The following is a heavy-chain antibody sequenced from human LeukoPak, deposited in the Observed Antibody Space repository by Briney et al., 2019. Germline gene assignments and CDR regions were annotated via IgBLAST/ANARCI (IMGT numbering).Heavy chain of an antibody. CDR1: GFTFNSYG. Sequence: GGSLRLSCAASGFTFNSYGLAWVRQAPGKGLEGGADIWYDGSNNYYADSVKGRFTISRDNSKNTVSLQMSSLRAEDTAVYYCVRAYSGFSSRGFDYWGQGTLVSVSS. CDR3: VRAYSGFSSRGFDY. D-gene: IGHD5-12*01. CDR2: IWYDGSNN. V-gene: IGHV3-33*01. J-gene: IGHJ4*02.